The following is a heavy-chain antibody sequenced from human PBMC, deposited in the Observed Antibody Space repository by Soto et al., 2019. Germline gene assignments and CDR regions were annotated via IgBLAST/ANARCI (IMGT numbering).Heavy chain of an antibody. CDR1: GYTFTSYY. V-gene: IGHV1-46*01. Sequence: ASVKVSCKASGYTFTSYYMHWVRQAPGQGLEWMGIINPSGGSTSYAQKFQGRVAMTRDTSTSTVYMELSSLRSEDTAVYYCALGVGSPDSQLWGQGTLVTVSS. CDR2: INPSGGST. CDR3: ALGVGSPDSQL. D-gene: IGHD3-16*01. J-gene: IGHJ4*02.